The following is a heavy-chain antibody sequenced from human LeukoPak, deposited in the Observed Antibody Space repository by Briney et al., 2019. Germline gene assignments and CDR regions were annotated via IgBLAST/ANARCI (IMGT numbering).Heavy chain of an antibody. CDR2: IRYDGSNK. V-gene: IGHV3-30*02. Sequence: GGSLRLSCAASGFTFSSYAMSWVRQAPGKGLEWVAFIRYDGSNKYYADSVKGRFTISRDNSKNTLYLQMNSLRAEDTAVYYCAKESAGYDAFDIWGQGTMVTVSS. J-gene: IGHJ3*02. CDR1: GFTFSSYA. D-gene: IGHD6-19*01. CDR3: AKESAGYDAFDI.